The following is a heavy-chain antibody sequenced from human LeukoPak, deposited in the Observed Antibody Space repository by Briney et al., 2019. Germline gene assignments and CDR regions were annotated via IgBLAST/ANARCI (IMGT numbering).Heavy chain of an antibody. Sequence: SETLSLTCTVSGDSLSTYYWSWIRQPAGKGLEWIGRIYSSGSTNYNPSLKSRVTMSVDTSKNQFSLRLSSVTAVDTAVYYCARCSGNGYDYSWLDPWGQGTLVTVSS. CDR2: IYSSGST. V-gene: IGHV4-4*07. CDR1: GDSLSTYY. D-gene: IGHD5-12*01. CDR3: ARCSGNGYDYSWLDP. J-gene: IGHJ5*02.